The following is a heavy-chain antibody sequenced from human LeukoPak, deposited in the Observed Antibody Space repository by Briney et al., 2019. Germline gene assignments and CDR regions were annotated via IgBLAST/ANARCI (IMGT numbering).Heavy chain of an antibody. CDR3: ARDSGSSSWYYFDY. V-gene: IGHV3-48*02. J-gene: IGHJ4*02. Sequence: GGSLRLSCAASGFTFSSCSMNWVRQAPGKGLEWVSYISSSSTTIYYADSVKGRFTISRDNAKSSLYLQMNSLRDEDTAVYYCARDSGSSSWYYFDYWGQGTLVTVSS. CDR2: ISSSSTTI. CDR1: GFTFSSCS. D-gene: IGHD6-13*01.